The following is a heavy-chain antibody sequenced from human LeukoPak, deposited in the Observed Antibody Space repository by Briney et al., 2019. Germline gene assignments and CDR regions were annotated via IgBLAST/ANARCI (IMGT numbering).Heavy chain of an antibody. CDR1: GITFSSHA. CDR2: ISGSGGHT. D-gene: IGHD5-24*01. J-gene: IGHJ6*03. V-gene: IGHV3-23*01. Sequence: GGSLRLSCAASGITFSSHAMSWVRQAPGKGLEWVSLISGSGGHTYYGDSVKGRFTISRDNSTNRLYLQMNSLRPEDTAVYYCAKGGAATMRDGYNYYYYYMEVWGRGTTVTVSS. CDR3: AKGGAATMRDGYNYYYYYMEV.